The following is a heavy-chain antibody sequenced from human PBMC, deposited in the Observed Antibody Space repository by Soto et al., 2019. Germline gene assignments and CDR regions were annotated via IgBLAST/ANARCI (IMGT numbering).Heavy chain of an antibody. J-gene: IGHJ4*02. D-gene: IGHD3-16*02. CDR2: TYYRSKWYN. V-gene: IGHV6-1*01. CDR1: GDSVSSNSAA. CDR3: ARAHKYDYVWGSYRLNYYFDY. Sequence: KQSQTLSLTCAISGDSVSSNSAAWNWIRQSPSRGLEWLGRTYYRSKWYNDYAVSVKSRITINPDTSKNQFSLQLNSVTPEDTAVYYCARAHKYDYVWGSYRLNYYFDYWGQGTLVTVSS.